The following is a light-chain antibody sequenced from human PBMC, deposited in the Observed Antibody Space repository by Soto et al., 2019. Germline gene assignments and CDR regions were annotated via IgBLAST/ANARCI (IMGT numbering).Light chain of an antibody. Sequence: EIVLTQSPGTLSLSPGERATLSCRASQSVSSSYLAWYQHKPGQAPRLLIYGASFRATGMPARFSGSGFGTEFTLTISSLQSEDFAVYYCQQYNNWPRTFGQGTKVDI. J-gene: IGKJ1*01. V-gene: IGKV3-15*01. CDR1: QSVSSSY. CDR2: GAS. CDR3: QQYNNWPRT.